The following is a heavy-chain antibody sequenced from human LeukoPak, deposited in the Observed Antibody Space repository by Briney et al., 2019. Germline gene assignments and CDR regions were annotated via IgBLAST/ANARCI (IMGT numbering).Heavy chain of an antibody. CDR2: IIPILGIA. J-gene: IGHJ4*02. CDR1: GGTFSSCA. V-gene: IGHV1-69*04. D-gene: IGHD5-12*01. CDR3: ARGAVDIVPPTDY. Sequence: SVKVSCKASGGTFSSCAISWVRQAPGQGLEWMGRIIPILGIANYAQKFQGRVTITADKSTSTAYMELSSLRSEDTAVYYCARGAVDIVPPTDYWGQGTLVTVSS.